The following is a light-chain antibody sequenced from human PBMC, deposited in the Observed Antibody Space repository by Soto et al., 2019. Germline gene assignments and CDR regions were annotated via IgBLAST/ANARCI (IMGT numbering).Light chain of an antibody. CDR3: QQYNNWPRT. CDR2: GAS. Sequence: EIVMTQSPATLSVSPGERATLSCRPSQSVSRNLAWYQQKPGQAPRLLIYGASTRATGFPARFSGSGSGTEFTLTISGLQSEDFAVYYCQQYNNWPRTFGQGTKV. V-gene: IGKV3-15*01. CDR1: QSVSRN. J-gene: IGKJ1*01.